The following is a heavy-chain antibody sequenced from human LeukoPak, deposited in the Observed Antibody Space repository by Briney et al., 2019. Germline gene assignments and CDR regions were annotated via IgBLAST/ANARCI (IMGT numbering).Heavy chain of an antibody. D-gene: IGHD1-26*01. Sequence: KPSQTLSLTCAVSGGSISGGGYSWSWIRQPPGKGLEWIGYIYHSGSTYYNPSLKSRVTISVDRSKNQFSLKLSSVTAADTAVYYCATEGGEGYFDYWGQGTLVTVSS. V-gene: IGHV4-30-2*01. CDR1: GGSISGGGYS. CDR3: ATEGGEGYFDY. CDR2: IYHSGST. J-gene: IGHJ4*02.